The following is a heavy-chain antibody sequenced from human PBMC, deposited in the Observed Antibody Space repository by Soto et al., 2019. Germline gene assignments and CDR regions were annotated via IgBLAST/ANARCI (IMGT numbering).Heavy chain of an antibody. Sequence: EVQVVESGGGLVQPGGSLRLSCAVSGFTVSSNYMSWVRQAPGKGLEWVSVIYSDDSTYYTDSVKGRFIISRDNSKNTLYLQMNSLRAEDTAVYSCARADSRPVAGSGFDYWGQGTLVTVSS. J-gene: IGHJ4*02. CDR2: IYSDDST. V-gene: IGHV3-66*01. D-gene: IGHD6-19*01. CDR3: ARADSRPVAGSGFDY. CDR1: GFTVSSNY.